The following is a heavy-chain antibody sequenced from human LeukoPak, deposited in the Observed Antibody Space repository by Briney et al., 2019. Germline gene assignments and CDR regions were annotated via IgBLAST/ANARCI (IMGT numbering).Heavy chain of an antibody. V-gene: IGHV3-9*03. D-gene: IGHD6-19*01. CDR2: ISWNSGSI. Sequence: GGSLRLSCAASGFTFSSYGMHWVRQAPGKGLEWVSGISWNSGSIGYADSVKGRFTISRDNAKNSLYLQMNSLRAEDIALYYCAKASSGWYLSPLDYWGQGTLVTVSS. J-gene: IGHJ4*02. CDR1: GFTFSSYG. CDR3: AKASSGWYLSPLDY.